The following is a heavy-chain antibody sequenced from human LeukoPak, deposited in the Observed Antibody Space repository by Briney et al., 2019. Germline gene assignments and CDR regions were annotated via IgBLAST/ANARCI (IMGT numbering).Heavy chain of an antibody. CDR3: ARVGDYSIINYFDY. V-gene: IGHV3-74*01. D-gene: IGHD4-11*01. Sequence: GGSLRLSCAASGFTFSSYWMHWVRQAPGKVLVWVSRINSDGSSTSYADSVKGRFTISRDNAKNTLYLQMNSLRAEDTAVYYCARVGDYSIINYFDYWGQGTLVTVSS. CDR2: INSDGSST. J-gene: IGHJ4*02. CDR1: GFTFSSYW.